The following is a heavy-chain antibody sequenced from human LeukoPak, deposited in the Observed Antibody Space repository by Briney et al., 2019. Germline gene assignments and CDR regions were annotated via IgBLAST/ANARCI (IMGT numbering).Heavy chain of an antibody. J-gene: IGHJ3*02. CDR2: INPSGGST. CDR3: ARDGEFRYCSSTSCHAPYYYGSGSSAFDI. V-gene: IGHV1-46*01. D-gene: IGHD2-2*01. Sequence: ASVKVSCKASGYTFTSYYMHWVRQAPGQGLEWMGIINPSGGSTSYAQKFQGRVPMTRDTSTSTVYMELSSLRSEDTAVYYCARDGEFRYCSSTSCHAPYYYGSGSSAFDIWGQGTMVTVSS. CDR1: GYTFTSYY.